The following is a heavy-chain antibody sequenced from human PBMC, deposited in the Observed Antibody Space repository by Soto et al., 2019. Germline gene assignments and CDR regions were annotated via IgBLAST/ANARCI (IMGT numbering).Heavy chain of an antibody. CDR2: INAGNGNT. CDR1: GYTFTSYA. J-gene: IGHJ6*02. V-gene: IGHV1-3*01. D-gene: IGHD4-4*01. Sequence: QVQLVQSGAEVKKPGASVKVSCKASGYTFTSYAMHWVRQAPGQRLEWMGWINAGNGNTKYSQKFQGRVTITRGTSASTAYMELSSLRSGDTAVYYCASSYSNYALIDYYYYGMDVWGQGTTVTVSS. CDR3: ASSYSNYALIDYYYYGMDV.